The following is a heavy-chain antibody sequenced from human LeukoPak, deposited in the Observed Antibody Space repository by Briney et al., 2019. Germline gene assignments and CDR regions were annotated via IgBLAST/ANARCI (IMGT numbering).Heavy chain of an antibody. CDR3: ARAMPGSYYFAMDV. J-gene: IGHJ6*02. V-gene: IGHV4-59*01. D-gene: IGHD2-2*01. Sequence: SETLPLTCTVSGGSISSYYWSWIRQPPGKGLEWIGYIYYSGSTNYHPSLKSRVTISVDTSKNQFSLKLSSVTAADTAVYYCARAMPGSYYFAMDVWGQGTTVTVSS. CDR1: GGSISSYY. CDR2: IYYSGST.